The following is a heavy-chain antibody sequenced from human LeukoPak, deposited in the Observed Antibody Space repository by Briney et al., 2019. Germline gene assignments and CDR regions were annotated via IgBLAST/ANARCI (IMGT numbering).Heavy chain of an antibody. CDR2: ISGSGGTT. Sequence: GGSLRLSCAASGFTFSICAMSWVRPAPGKGLKWVSGISGSGGTTYYADSVKGRFTISRDNFNNTLYLQMNSMRVEDTALYFCAKGVVDYYDSSGYYPSDLWGQGTLVTVSS. CDR3: AKGVVDYYDSSGYYPSDL. D-gene: IGHD3-22*01. V-gene: IGHV3-23*01. J-gene: IGHJ5*02. CDR1: GFTFSICA.